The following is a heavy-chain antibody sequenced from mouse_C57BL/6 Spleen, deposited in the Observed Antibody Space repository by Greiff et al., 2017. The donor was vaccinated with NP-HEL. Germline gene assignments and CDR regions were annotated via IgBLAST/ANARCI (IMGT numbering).Heavy chain of an antibody. D-gene: IGHD1-1*01. J-gene: IGHJ4*01. CDR2: INPGSGGT. CDR1: GYAFTNYL. V-gene: IGHV1-54*01. CDR3: ARDTTLDY. Sequence: VQLVESGAELVRPGTSVKVSCKASGYAFTNYLIEWVKQRPGQGLEWIGVINPGSGGTNYNEKFKGKATLTADKSSSTAYMQLSSLTSEDSAVYFCARDTTLDYWGQGTSVTVSS.